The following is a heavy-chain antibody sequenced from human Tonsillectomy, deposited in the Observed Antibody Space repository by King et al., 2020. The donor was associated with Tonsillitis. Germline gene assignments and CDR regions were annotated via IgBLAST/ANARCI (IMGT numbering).Heavy chain of an antibody. D-gene: IGHD2-15*01. CDR2: ILYDGTNK. V-gene: IGHV3-30*18. CDR3: AKDKWRRYCSGGSCYSGPYYHDGMDV. J-gene: IGHJ6*02. Sequence: VQLVESGGGVVQPGRSLRLSCAASGFSFSSYGMHWVRQAPGKGLEWVAVILYDGTNKNYADSVKGRFTISRDNSKNTLYLQINSLRAEDTAVYYCAKDKWRRYCSGGSCYSGPYYHDGMDVWGQGTTVTVSS. CDR1: GFSFSSYG.